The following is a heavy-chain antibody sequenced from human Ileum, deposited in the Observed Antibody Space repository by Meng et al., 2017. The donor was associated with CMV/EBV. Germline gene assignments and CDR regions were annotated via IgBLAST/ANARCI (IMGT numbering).Heavy chain of an antibody. V-gene: IGHV3-21*01. CDR1: GCTFSSYS. Sequence: SGCTFSSYSRDWVRQAPGKGLEWVSSISSSSSYIYYADSVKGRFTISRDNAKNSLYLQMNSLRAEDTAVYYCARDGSGYDYVPNWFDPWGQGTLVTVSS. J-gene: IGHJ5*02. CDR3: ARDGSGYDYVPNWFDP. CDR2: ISSSSSYI. D-gene: IGHD5-12*01.